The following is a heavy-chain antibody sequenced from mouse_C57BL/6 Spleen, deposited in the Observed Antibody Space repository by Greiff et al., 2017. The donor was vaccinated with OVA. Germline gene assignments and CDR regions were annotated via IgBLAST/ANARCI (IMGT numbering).Heavy chain of an antibody. CDR2: IDPSDSNT. J-gene: IGHJ1*03. Sequence: QVQLQQPGAELVKPGASVKLSCKASGYTFTSYWMQWVKQRPGQGLEWIGEIDPSDSNTNYNQKFKGKATLTVDTSSSTAYMQLSSLTSEDSAVYYCARDYSNFHWYFDVWGTGTTVTVSS. CDR3: ARDYSNFHWYFDV. CDR1: GYTFTSYW. V-gene: IGHV1-50*01. D-gene: IGHD2-5*01.